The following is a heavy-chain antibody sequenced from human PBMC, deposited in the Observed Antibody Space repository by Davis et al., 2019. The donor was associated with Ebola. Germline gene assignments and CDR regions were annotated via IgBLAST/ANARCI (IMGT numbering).Heavy chain of an antibody. CDR3: ARLGRLRWLREALHY. V-gene: IGHV4-34*01. CDR1: GGSFSGYY. CDR2: INHSGST. Sequence: MPSETLSLTCAVYGGSFSGYYWSWIRQPPGKGLEWMGEINHSGSTNYNPSLKSRVTISVDTSKNQFSLKLSSVTAADTAVYYCARLGRLRWLREALHYWGQGTLVTVSS. D-gene: IGHD4-23*01. J-gene: IGHJ4*02.